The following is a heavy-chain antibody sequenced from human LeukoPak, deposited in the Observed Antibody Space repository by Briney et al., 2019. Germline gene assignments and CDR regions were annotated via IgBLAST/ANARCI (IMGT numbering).Heavy chain of an antibody. CDR2: IKPDGSEK. Sequence: GGSLRLSCAASGFTFSNYWMSWVRQAPGKGLEWVANIKPDGSEKYYVDSVKGRFTISRDNAKNSLYLQMNSLRAEDTAVYYCARDLGKIGGNSSPFDYWGQGTLVTVSS. D-gene: IGHD4-23*01. V-gene: IGHV3-7*01. CDR3: ARDLGKIGGNSSPFDY. CDR1: GFTFSNYW. J-gene: IGHJ4*02.